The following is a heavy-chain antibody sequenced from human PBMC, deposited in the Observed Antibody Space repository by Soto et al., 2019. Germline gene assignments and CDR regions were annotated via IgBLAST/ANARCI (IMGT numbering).Heavy chain of an antibody. CDR1: GYTFTSYY. CDR2: INPSGGST. J-gene: IGHJ6*03. V-gene: IGHV1-46*01. CDR3: AKGDYDFWSGYSPVEYYYYMDV. D-gene: IGHD3-3*01. Sequence: ASVKVSCKASGYTFTSYYMHWVRQAPGQGLEWMGIINPSGGSTSYAQKFQGRVTMTRDTSTSTVYMELSSLRSEDTAVYYCAKGDYDFWSGYSPVEYYYYMDVWGKGTTVTVSS.